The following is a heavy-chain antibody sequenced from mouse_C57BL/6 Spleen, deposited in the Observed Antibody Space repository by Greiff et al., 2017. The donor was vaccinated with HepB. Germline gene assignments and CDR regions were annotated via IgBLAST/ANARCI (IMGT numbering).Heavy chain of an antibody. CDR3: ARSTVVAHWYFDV. J-gene: IGHJ1*03. D-gene: IGHD1-1*01. V-gene: IGHV5-4*03. CDR2: ISDGGSYT. Sequence: EVMLVESGGGLVKPGGSLKLSCAASGFTFSSYAMSWVRQTPEKRLEWVATISDGGSYTYYPDNVKGRFTISRDNAKNNLYLQMSHLKSEDTAMYYCARSTVVAHWYFDVWGTGTTVTVSS. CDR1: GFTFSSYA.